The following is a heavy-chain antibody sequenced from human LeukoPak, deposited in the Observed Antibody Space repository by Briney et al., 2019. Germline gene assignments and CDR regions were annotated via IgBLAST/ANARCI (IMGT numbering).Heavy chain of an antibody. V-gene: IGHV4-59*01. D-gene: IGHD1-1*01. CDR1: GGSISSYY. Sequence: SETLSLTCTVSGGSISSYYWSWIRQPPGKGLEWIGYIYYSGSTKYNPSLKSRVTMSLDTSRNQFSLKVRSVTAADTAVYYCARGSSERGYYNYYYMDVWGKGNTVTVSS. J-gene: IGHJ6*03. CDR2: IYYSGST. CDR3: ARGSSERGYYNYYYMDV.